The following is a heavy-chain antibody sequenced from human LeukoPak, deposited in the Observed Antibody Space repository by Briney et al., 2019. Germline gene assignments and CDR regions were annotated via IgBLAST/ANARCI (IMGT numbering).Heavy chain of an antibody. D-gene: IGHD6-19*01. V-gene: IGHV3-11*05. CDR3: ARVVAGRYQDL. CDR2: ISRSSSYT. Sequence: GGSLRLSCAASGFTFSDYYMSWIRQAPGKGLEWISHISRSSSYTNYADSVKGRFSVSRDHAKNSLYLQMNSLRAEDTAVYYCARVVAGRYQDLWGQGTLVAVSS. J-gene: IGHJ5*02. CDR1: GFTFSDYY.